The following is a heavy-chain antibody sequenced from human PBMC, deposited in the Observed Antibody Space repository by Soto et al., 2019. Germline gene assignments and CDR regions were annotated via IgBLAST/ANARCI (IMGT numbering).Heavy chain of an antibody. CDR3: ARGRAYYYGSGSYFLFDP. Sequence: SETLSLTCTVSGGSISSYYWSWIRQPPGKGLEWIGYIYYSGSTNYNPSLKSRVTISVDTSKNQFSLKLSSVTAADTAVYYCARGRAYYYGSGSYFLFDPWGQGTLVTVSS. CDR2: IYYSGST. D-gene: IGHD3-10*01. J-gene: IGHJ5*02. V-gene: IGHV4-59*12. CDR1: GGSISSYY.